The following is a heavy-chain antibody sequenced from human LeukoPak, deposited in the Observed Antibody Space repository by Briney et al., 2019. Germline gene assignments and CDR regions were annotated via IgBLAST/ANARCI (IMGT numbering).Heavy chain of an antibody. J-gene: IGHJ4*02. D-gene: IGHD3-10*01. Sequence: AASVKVSCKASGYTFTSYYMHWVRQAPGQGLEWMGIINPSGGSTSYAQKFQGRVTMTRDTSASTAYMELSSLRSEDTAVYYCARGYYYGSGSYYLDYWGQGTLVTVSS. CDR2: INPSGGST. CDR1: GYTFTSYY. CDR3: ARGYYYGSGSYYLDY. V-gene: IGHV1-46*01.